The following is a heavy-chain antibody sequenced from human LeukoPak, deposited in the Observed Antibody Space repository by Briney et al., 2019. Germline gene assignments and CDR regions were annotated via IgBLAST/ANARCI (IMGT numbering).Heavy chain of an antibody. Sequence: GGSLRLSCAASGFTFSDYYMSWIRQAPGKGLEWVSYISGSGSTIYYADSVKGRFTISRDNAKNSLYLQMNSLRAEDTAVYYCAGRGSLNCSGGSCYSNPYYYYYGMDVWGQGTTVTVSS. D-gene: IGHD2-15*01. J-gene: IGHJ6*02. CDR1: GFTFSDYY. CDR3: AGRGSLNCSGGSCYSNPYYYYYGMDV. V-gene: IGHV3-11*01. CDR2: ISGSGSTI.